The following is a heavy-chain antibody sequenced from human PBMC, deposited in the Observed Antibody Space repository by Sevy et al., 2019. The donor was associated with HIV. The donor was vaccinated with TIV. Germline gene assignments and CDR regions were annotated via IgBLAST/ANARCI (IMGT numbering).Heavy chain of an antibody. D-gene: IGHD6-13*01. J-gene: IGHJ4*02. CDR1: GFTFSSYG. CDR3: ARGPMYSSSWEGDIDH. Sequence: GGSLRLSCAASGFTFSSYGMHWVRQAPGKGLEWVAVIWYDGSNKYYADSVKGRFTISRDNSKNTLYLQMNSLRAEDTAVYYCARGPMYSSSWEGDIDHWGQGTLVTVSS. CDR2: IWYDGSNK. V-gene: IGHV3-33*01.